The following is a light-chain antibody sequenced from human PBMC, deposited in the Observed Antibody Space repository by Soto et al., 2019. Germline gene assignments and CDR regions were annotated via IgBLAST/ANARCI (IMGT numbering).Light chain of an antibody. V-gene: IGKV1-5*03. CDR2: KAS. CDR3: QQYSTSWRT. Sequence: DIQMTQSPSTLSASVGDRVTITCRASQSSSSWLAWYQQKPGKAPKLLIYKASSLESGVPSRFSGSGSGAEFTLTISSLQPDDFATYYCQQYSTSWRTFGQGTKLEI. CDR1: QSSSSW. J-gene: IGKJ2*01.